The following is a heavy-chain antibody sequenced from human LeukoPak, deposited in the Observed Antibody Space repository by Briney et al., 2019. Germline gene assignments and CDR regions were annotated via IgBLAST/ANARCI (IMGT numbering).Heavy chain of an antibody. CDR2: ISAYNGNT. CDR1: GYTFTSYG. V-gene: IGHV1-18*01. J-gene: IGHJ6*03. CDR3: ARVPRITIFGVVINYYYYYMDV. Sequence: GASVKVSCKASGYTFTSYGISWVRQAPGQGLEWMGWISAYNGNTNYAQKLQGRVTITADESTSTAYMELSSLRSEDTAVYYCARVPRITIFGVVINYYYYYMDVWGKGTTVTVSS. D-gene: IGHD3-3*01.